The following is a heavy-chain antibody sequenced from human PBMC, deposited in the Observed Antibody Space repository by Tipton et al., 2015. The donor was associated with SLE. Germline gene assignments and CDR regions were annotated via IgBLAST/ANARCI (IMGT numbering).Heavy chain of an antibody. V-gene: IGHV3-53*05. J-gene: IGHJ4*02. CDR2: IYSGGST. Sequence: GSLRLSCAASGFTVSSNYMSWVRQAPGKGLEWVSVIYSGGSTYYADSVKGRFTISRDNSKNTLYLQMNSLRAEDTAVYYCATSMTTVTAHFDYWGQGTLVTVSS. CDR3: ATSMTTVTAHFDY. D-gene: IGHD4-17*01. CDR1: GFTVSSNY.